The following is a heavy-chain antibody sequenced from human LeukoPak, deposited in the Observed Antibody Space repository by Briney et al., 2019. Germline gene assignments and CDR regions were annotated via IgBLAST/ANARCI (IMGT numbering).Heavy chain of an antibody. V-gene: IGHV4-38-2*01. CDR1: GYSINSGYY. J-gene: IGHJ2*01. Sequence: PSETLSLTCAVSGYSINSGYYWGWIRQPPGKGLEFIGSIYHSGTTYYNPSLKSRVTISVDTSNNHFSLKLSSVTAADTAVYYCARGGYSSAWYLFFGLWGRGTLVTVSS. CDR3: ARGGYSSAWYLFFGL. CDR2: IYHSGTT. D-gene: IGHD6-19*01.